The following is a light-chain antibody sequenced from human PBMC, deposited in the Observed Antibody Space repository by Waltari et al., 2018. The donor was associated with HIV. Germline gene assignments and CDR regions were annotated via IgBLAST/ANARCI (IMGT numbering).Light chain of an antibody. CDR3: SSYSSTTTPG. Sequence: QSALTQSASVSGSPGQSITISCTGTSSDTGGYDYVSWYQQHPGKAPKLMIYDVSRRPSGVSNRFSGSKSGNSASLTISGLQAEDEADYYCSSYSSTTTPGFGGGTKLTVL. J-gene: IGLJ3*02. V-gene: IGLV2-14*03. CDR2: DVS. CDR1: SSDTGGYDY.